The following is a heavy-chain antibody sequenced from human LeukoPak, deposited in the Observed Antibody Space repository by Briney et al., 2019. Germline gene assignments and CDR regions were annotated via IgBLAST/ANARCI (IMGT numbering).Heavy chain of an antibody. J-gene: IGHJ4*02. V-gene: IGHV3-9*01. CDR2: ISWKSDSM. CDR1: GFIFDGYA. Sequence: PGGSLRLSCEASGFIFDGYAMHWVRQAPGKGLEWVSGISWKSDSMRYADSVKGRFTVSRDNAKNSLYLEMNSLRPEDTAFYYCAKDGGHSSVLYYFESWGQGTLVTVSS. D-gene: IGHD6-19*01. CDR3: AKDGGHSSVLYYFES.